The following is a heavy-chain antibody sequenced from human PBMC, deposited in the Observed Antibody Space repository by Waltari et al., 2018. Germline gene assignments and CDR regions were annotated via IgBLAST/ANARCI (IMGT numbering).Heavy chain of an antibody. V-gene: IGHV4-34*01. CDR1: GGSFSGYY. CDR3: ARGSESPYYQYYYGMDV. J-gene: IGHJ6*02. Sequence: QVQLQQWGAGLLKASETLSLSCTVHGGSFSGYYWRWIRQPPGKGLEGIGEITQIGSTNYNPSLKSRVSISADMSKNLFSLKLNSVTVADTAEYYCARGSESPYYQYYYGMDVWGQGTTVTVSS. CDR2: ITQIGST.